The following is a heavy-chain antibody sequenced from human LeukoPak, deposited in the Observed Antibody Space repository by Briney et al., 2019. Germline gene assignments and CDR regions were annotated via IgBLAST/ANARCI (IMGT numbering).Heavy chain of an antibody. J-gene: IGHJ5*02. Sequence: GPSVRVSCKPSGYTFTSYGISWVRQAPGQGLECMGGISAYNGNTNYAHTLQGRVTMTTDTSTSTAYMELRSLRSDDTAVYYCERDRARAYYDILTGYYNDWFDPWGQGTLVTVSS. CDR1: GYTFTSYG. CDR2: ISAYNGNT. CDR3: ERDRARAYYDILTGYYNDWFDP. V-gene: IGHV1-18*01. D-gene: IGHD3-9*01.